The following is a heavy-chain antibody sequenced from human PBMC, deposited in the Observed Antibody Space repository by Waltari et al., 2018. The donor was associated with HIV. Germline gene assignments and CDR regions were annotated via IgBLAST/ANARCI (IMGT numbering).Heavy chain of an antibody. J-gene: IGHJ4*02. Sequence: EVQLVESGGGLVQPGGSLRLSCTPSGFNMTSFNFNWVRQAPGKGLECLSVIGRLKDTIQYADSVKGRFTISRDRADNSWHVQMNNLRAEDTAVYYCSRILHDSRAYYSSWSQGTQVTVSS. CDR3: SRILHDSRAYYSS. D-gene: IGHD3-22*01. V-gene: IGHV3-48*04. CDR2: IGRLKDTI. CDR1: GFNMTSFN.